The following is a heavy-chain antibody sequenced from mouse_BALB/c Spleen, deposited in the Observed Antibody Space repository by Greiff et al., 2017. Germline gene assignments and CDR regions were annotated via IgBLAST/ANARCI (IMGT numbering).Heavy chain of an antibody. Sequence: VQVVESGPGLVQPSQSLSITCTVSGFSLTSYGVHWVRQSPGKGLEWLGVIWSGGSTDYNAAFISRLSISKDNSKSQVFFKMNSLQADDTAIYYCARKRGYDWFAYWGQGTLVTVSA. CDR1: GFSLTSYG. V-gene: IGHV2-4-1*01. CDR2: IWSGGST. CDR3: ARKRGYDWFAY. J-gene: IGHJ3*01. D-gene: IGHD2-14*01.